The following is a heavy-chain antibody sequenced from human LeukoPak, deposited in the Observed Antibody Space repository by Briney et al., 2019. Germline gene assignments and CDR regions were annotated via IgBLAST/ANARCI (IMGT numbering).Heavy chain of an antibody. D-gene: IGHD6-13*01. J-gene: IGHJ5*02. V-gene: IGHV3-7*01. CDR3: ARDKGSSSWYGGWLDP. CDR2: IKQDGSEK. CDR1: GFTFSSYW. Sequence: GGSLRLSCAASGFTFSSYWMSWVRQAPGKGLEWVANIKQDGSEKYYVDSVKGRFTISRDNAKNSLYLQMNSLRAEDTAVYYCARDKGSSSWYGGWLDPWGQGTLVTVSS.